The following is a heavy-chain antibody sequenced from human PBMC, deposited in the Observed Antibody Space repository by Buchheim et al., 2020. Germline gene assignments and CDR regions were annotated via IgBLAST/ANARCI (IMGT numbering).Heavy chain of an antibody. CDR1: GFTFSTYA. CDR3: AKARGTGYYYLYFDS. D-gene: IGHD2/OR15-2a*01. Sequence: EVQLLESGGGLGQPGGSLRLSCAASGFTFSTYAMSWVRQAPGKGLEWVSSISGSGGTTFYADSVEGRFTISRDNSKTPLYFQMNSLRAEDTAVYYCAKARGTGYYYLYFDSWGQGT. CDR2: ISGSGGTT. V-gene: IGHV3-23*01. J-gene: IGHJ4*02.